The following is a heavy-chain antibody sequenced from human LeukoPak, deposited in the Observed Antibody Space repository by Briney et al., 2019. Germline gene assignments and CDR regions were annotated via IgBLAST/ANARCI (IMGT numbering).Heavy chain of an antibody. V-gene: IGHV3-7*01. CDR2: IKQDGSEK. Sequence: PGGSLRLSCAASGFTFSSYWMSWVRQAPGKGLEWVANIKQDGSEKYYVDSVKGRFTISRDNAKNSLYLQMNSLRAEDTAVYYCAREGGYCSSTSCYAPLDFDYWGQGTLVTVSS. CDR3: AREGGYCSSTSCYAPLDFDY. D-gene: IGHD2-2*01. CDR1: GFTFSSYW. J-gene: IGHJ4*02.